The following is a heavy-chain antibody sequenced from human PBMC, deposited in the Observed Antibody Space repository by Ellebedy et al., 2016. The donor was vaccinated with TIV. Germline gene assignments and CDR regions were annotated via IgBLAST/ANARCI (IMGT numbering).Heavy chain of an antibody. CDR3: AGDSEGSGTEAISYYYYGMDV. J-gene: IGHJ6*02. CDR2: ISGSGGST. D-gene: IGHD3-10*01. V-gene: IGHV3-23*01. CDR1: GFTFSSYA. Sequence: PGGSLRLSCAASGFTFSSYAMSWVRQAPGKGLEWVSAISGSGGSTYYADSVKGRFTISRDNSKNTLYLQMNSLRAEDTAVYYCAGDSEGSGTEAISYYYYGMDVWGQGTTVTVSS.